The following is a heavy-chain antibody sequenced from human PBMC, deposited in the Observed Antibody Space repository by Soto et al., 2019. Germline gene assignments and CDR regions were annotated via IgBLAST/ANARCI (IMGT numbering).Heavy chain of an antibody. CDR2: ISGSGGST. CDR3: AKERSPPKVYYDFWSGYPSYYFDY. Sequence: GGSLRLSCAASGFTFSSYAMSWVRQAPGKGLEWVSAISGSGGSTYYADSVKGRFTISRDNSKNTLYLQMNSLRAEDTAVYYCAKERSPPKVYYDFWSGYPSYYFDYWGQGT. V-gene: IGHV3-23*01. J-gene: IGHJ4*02. D-gene: IGHD3-3*01. CDR1: GFTFSSYA.